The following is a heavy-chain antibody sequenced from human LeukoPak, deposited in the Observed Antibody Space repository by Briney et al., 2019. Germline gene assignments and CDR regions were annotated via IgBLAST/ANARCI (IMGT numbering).Heavy chain of an antibody. V-gene: IGHV3-9*01. CDR3: AKGIAAPTRSYYYGMDV. Sequence: QAGRSLRLSCAASGFTFDDYAMHWVRQAPGKGLEWVSGISWNSGSIGYADSVKGRFTISRDNAKNSLYLQMNSLRAEDTALYYCAKGIAAPTRSYYYGMDVWGQGTTVTVSS. CDR2: ISWNSGSI. J-gene: IGHJ6*02. D-gene: IGHD6-6*01. CDR1: GFTFDDYA.